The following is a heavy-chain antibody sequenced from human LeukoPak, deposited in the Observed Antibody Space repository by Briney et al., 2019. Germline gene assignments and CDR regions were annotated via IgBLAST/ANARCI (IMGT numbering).Heavy chain of an antibody. CDR3: ARGDTAMVPIDY. D-gene: IGHD5-18*01. CDR2: IYYSGST. V-gene: IGHV4-39*07. J-gene: IGHJ4*02. Sequence: SETLSLTCTVSGGSISSSSYYWGWIRQPPEKGLEWIGSIYYSGSTYYNPSLKSRVTISVDASKNQFSLKLSSVTAADMAVYYCARGDTAMVPIDYWGQGTLVIVSS. CDR1: GGSISSSSYY.